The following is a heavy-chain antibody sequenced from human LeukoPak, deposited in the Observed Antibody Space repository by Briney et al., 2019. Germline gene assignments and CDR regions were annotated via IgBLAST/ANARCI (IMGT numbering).Heavy chain of an antibody. D-gene: IGHD2-2*01. CDR2: INPSGGST. V-gene: IGHV1-46*03. CDR1: GGTFSSYA. J-gene: IGHJ3*02. Sequence: GSSVKVSCKASGGTFSSYAISWVRQAPGQGLEWMGIINPSGGSTSYAQKFQGRVTMTRDTSTSTVYMELSSLRSEDTAVYYCARTIEQLGYCSSTSCLDAFDIWGQGTMVTVSS. CDR3: ARTIEQLGYCSSTSCLDAFDI.